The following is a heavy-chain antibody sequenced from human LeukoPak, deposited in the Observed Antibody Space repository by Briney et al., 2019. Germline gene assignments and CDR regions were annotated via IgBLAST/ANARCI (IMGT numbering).Heavy chain of an antibody. CDR3: AKDPYGSGSPH. V-gene: IGHV3-30*18. J-gene: IGHJ4*02. CDR1: GFTFSSYV. CDR2: ISYDGSDK. Sequence: GGSLRLSCAASGFTFSSYVMHWVRQAPGKGLEWVAVISYDGSDKYYADSVKGRFTTSRDNSKNTLYLQMNSLRAEDTAVYYCAKDPYGSGSPHWGQGTLATVSS. D-gene: IGHD3-10*01.